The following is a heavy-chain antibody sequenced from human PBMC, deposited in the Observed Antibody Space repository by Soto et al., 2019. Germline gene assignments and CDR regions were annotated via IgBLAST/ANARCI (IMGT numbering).Heavy chain of an antibody. V-gene: IGHV4-31*03. CDR2: IYYSGST. D-gene: IGHD1-7*01. J-gene: IGHJ5*02. CDR1: GGSISSGGYY. Sequence: SETLSLTCTVSGGSISSGGYYWGWIRQHPGKGLEWIGYIYYSGSTYYNPSLKSRVTISVDTSKNQFSLKLSSVTAADTAVYYCARDLLTGTTGWFDPWGQGTLVTVSS. CDR3: ARDLLTGTTGWFDP.